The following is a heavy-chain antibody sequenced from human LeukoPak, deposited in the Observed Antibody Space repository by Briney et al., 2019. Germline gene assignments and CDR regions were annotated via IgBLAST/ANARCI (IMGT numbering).Heavy chain of an antibody. CDR1: GGSISSSSYY. D-gene: IGHD3-3*01. CDR3: AGLQLRYDFWSGYYRDNWFDP. J-gene: IGHJ5*02. Sequence: SETLSLTCTVSGGSISSSSYYWGWIRQPPGKGLEWIGSIYHSGSTYYNPSLKSRVTISVDTSKNQFSLKLNSVTAADTAVYYCAGLQLRYDFWSGYYRDNWFDPWGQGTLVTVSS. CDR2: IYHSGST. V-gene: IGHV4-39*07.